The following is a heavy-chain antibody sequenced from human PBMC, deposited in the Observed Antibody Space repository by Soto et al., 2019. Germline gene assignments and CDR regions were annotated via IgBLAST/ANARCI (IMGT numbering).Heavy chain of an antibody. J-gene: IGHJ6*02. D-gene: IGHD3-3*01. V-gene: IGHV3-23*01. CDR3: ARDNLIYDFWSGFDYYGMDV. CDR2: ISGSGGST. Sequence: GGSLRLSCAASGFTFSSYAMSWVRQAPGKGLEWVSSISGSGGSTYYADSVKGRFTISRDNSKNSLYLQMNSLRDEDTAVYYYARDNLIYDFWSGFDYYGMDVWGQGTTVTVSS. CDR1: GFTFSSYA.